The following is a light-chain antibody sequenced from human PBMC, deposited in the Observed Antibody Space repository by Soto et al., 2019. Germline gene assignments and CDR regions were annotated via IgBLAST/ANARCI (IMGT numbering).Light chain of an antibody. Sequence: QSVLTQPASVSGSPGQSITISCTGTSSDVGGYNYVSWYQQHPGKAPKLMIYDVSNRPSGVSNRFSGSKSGNTASLTISGLQAEDEADYLCSPYTSSSAPSAVFGGGTQLTVL. J-gene: IGLJ7*01. CDR1: SSDVGGYNY. V-gene: IGLV2-14*01. CDR2: DVS. CDR3: SPYTSSSAPSAV.